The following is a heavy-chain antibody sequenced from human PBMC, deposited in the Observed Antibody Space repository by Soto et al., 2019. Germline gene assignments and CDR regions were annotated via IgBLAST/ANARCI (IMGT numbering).Heavy chain of an antibody. V-gene: IGHV1-18*01. CDR3: ARDRGVAPPVAGNTHYYYYMDV. D-gene: IGHD6-19*01. Sequence: QDQLVQSGGEVKKPGASVKVSCKASGYSFTNYGITWVRQAPGQGFEWMGWISAYNGDTNYAQKLQGRVTMTTDASTRTAYLEWRSLRSDDTAVYYCARDRGVAPPVAGNTHYYYYMDVWGKGTTVTVSS. CDR1: GYSFTNYG. J-gene: IGHJ6*03. CDR2: ISAYNGDT.